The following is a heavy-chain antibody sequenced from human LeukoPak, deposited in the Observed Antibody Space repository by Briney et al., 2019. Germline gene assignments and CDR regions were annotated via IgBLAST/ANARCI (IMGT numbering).Heavy chain of an antibody. CDR2: IYHSGST. Sequence: SETLSLTCAVSGGSISSSNWWSWVRQPPGKGLEWIGEIYHSGSTNYNPSLKSRVTISVDKSKNQFSLKLSSVTAADTAVYYCATGTTLYYYYMDVWGKGTTVTVSS. D-gene: IGHD1-7*01. CDR1: GGSISSSNW. J-gene: IGHJ6*03. CDR3: ATGTTLYYYYMDV. V-gene: IGHV4-4*02.